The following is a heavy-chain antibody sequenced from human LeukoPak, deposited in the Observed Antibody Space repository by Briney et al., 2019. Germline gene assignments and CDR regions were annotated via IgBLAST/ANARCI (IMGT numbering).Heavy chain of an antibody. J-gene: IGHJ4*02. Sequence: PSETLSLTCTVSGGSISSSNYYWSWIRQPPGKGLEWIGNTYYSGSTYYKPSLRTRVTISVDTSKNQFSLTLTSVTAADTAVYYCARHASVDGNWPRPLDYWGQGSLVTVSS. V-gene: IGHV4-39*01. CDR2: TYYSGST. D-gene: IGHD6-19*01. CDR3: ARHASVDGNWPRPLDY. CDR1: GGSISSSNYY.